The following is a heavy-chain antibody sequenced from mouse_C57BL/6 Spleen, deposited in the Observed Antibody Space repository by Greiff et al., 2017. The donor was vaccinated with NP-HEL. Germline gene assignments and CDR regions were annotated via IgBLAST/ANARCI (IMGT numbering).Heavy chain of an antibody. CDR1: GYTFTSYW. Sequence: VQLQQPGAELVRPGSSVKLSCKASGYTFTSYWMDWVKQRPGQGLEWIGNIYPSDSETHYNQKFKDKATLTVDKSSSTAYMQLSSLTSEDSAVYYCARRYLYYYGSRDWYFDVWGTGTTVTVSS. J-gene: IGHJ1*03. D-gene: IGHD1-1*01. V-gene: IGHV1-61*01. CDR2: IYPSDSET. CDR3: ARRYLYYYGSRDWYFDV.